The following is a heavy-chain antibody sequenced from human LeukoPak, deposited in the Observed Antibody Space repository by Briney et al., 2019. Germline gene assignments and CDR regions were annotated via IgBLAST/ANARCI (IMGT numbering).Heavy chain of an antibody. CDR1: GGSISSYY. J-gene: IGHJ4*02. CDR3: ARGSSYQPFDY. D-gene: IGHD2-2*01. V-gene: IGHV4-59*01. Sequence: SETLSLTRTLSGGSISSYYWSWIRQPPGKGLESIGYIYYTRSTNYNHSLSSRVTISVGTSKNPSSLKLSSVTAEDTAVYYCARGSSYQPFDYWGQGTLVTVSS. CDR2: IYYTRST.